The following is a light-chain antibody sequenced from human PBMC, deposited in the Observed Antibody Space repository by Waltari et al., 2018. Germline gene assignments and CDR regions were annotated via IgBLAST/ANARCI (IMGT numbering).Light chain of an antibody. CDR1: SSNIGHNY. Sequence: QSVLTPPPSVSAAPGQRITISCPGSSSNIGHNYVTWYQQHPGTAPKLLIYDNDKRPTGIPDRFSGSKSGTSATLGITGLRTGDEADYYCGTWDSSLTSVLFGGGTKLTVL. J-gene: IGLJ2*01. V-gene: IGLV1-51*01. CDR2: DND. CDR3: GTWDSSLTSVL.